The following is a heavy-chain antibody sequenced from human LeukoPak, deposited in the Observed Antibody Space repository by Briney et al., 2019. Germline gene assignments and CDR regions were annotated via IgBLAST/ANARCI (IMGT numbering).Heavy chain of an antibody. D-gene: IGHD6-19*01. V-gene: IGHV3-74*01. Sequence: GGSLRLSCAASGFTFSSYWMYWVRQAPGKGLVWVSRINSDGSDASYADSVQGRFTISRDNAKNTLYLQMNSLRAEDTAVYYCASCVAVPGLPDYWGQGTLVTVSS. CDR1: GFTFSSYW. CDR3: ASCVAVPGLPDY. J-gene: IGHJ4*02. CDR2: INSDGSDA.